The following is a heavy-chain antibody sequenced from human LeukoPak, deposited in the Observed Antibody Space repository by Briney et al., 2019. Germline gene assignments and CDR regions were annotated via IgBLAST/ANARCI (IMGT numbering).Heavy chain of an antibody. CDR3: ARLLMTNIVLF. J-gene: IGHJ4*02. CDR1: GDSVSRNGFY. V-gene: IGHV4-39*01. CDR2: ISYAGST. D-gene: IGHD2/OR15-2a*01. Sequence: PSETLSLTCAVSGDSVSRNGFYWGWVRQSPGMGLEWVGSISYAGSTYYNPSLRSRITLSLAASKNQFSLRLTSVTAADTGIYYCARLLMTNIVLFWGRGTPVVVSS.